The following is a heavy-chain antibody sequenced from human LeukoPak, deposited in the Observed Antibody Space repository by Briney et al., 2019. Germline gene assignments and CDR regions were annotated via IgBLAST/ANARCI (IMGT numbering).Heavy chain of an antibody. CDR1: GFTVTSNY. CDR2: IYSGATT. Sequence: PGGSLSLSCAVSGFTVTSNYMSWVRQAPGKGLEWVSVIYSGATTYYADSVKGRFTISRDTSKNTLYLQMISLRAEDTAVYYCATVALSGGDFDYWGQGTLVTVSS. D-gene: IGHD7-27*01. CDR3: ATVALSGGDFDY. J-gene: IGHJ4*02. V-gene: IGHV3-66*01.